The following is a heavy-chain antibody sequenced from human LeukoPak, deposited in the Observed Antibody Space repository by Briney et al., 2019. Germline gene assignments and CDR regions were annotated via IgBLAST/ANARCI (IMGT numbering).Heavy chain of an antibody. CDR2: IYYSGST. CDR3: ARDPYGDYVFDP. Sequence: SETLSLTCTVSGGSISSSTYYWGWIRQPPGKGLEWIGSIYYSGSTYYNPSLKSRVTISVDTSKNQFSLKLTSVTAADTAVYYCARDPYGDYVFDPWGQGTLVTVSS. V-gene: IGHV4-39*07. CDR1: GGSISSSTYY. J-gene: IGHJ5*02. D-gene: IGHD4-17*01.